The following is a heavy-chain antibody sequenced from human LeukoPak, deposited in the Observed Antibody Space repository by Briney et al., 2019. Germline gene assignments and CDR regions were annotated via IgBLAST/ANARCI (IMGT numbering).Heavy chain of an antibody. D-gene: IGHD3-9*01. Sequence: SETLSLTCTVSGGSISSHYWSWLRQPPGKGLEWIGYIYYSGSTSYNPSLKSRVTISVDTSKNQFSLKLSSVTAADTAVYYCARVDRLDGFDIWGQGTMVTVSS. J-gene: IGHJ3*02. CDR3: ARVDRLDGFDI. CDR1: GGSISSHY. CDR2: IYYSGST. V-gene: IGHV4-59*11.